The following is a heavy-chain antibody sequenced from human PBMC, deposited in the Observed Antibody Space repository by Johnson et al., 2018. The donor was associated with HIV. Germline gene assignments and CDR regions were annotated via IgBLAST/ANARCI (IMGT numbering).Heavy chain of an antibody. CDR3: GVADYGGPDAFDI. J-gene: IGHJ3*02. CDR1: GFTFDDYG. V-gene: IGHV3-20*04. D-gene: IGHD4-23*01. CDR2: INWNGGST. Sequence: VQLVESGGGVVRPGGSLRLSCAASGFTFDDYGMSWVRQAPGKGLEWVSGINWNGGSTYYADFVKGRFTISRDNSKNSLYLQMNSLRTEDTALYYCGVADYGGPDAFDIWAQGTMVTVSS.